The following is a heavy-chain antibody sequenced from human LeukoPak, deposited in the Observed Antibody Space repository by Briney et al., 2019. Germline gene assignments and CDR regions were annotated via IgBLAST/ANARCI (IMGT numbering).Heavy chain of an antibody. CDR3: ARSPAGPNYYGLDV. Sequence: GGSLRLSCAASGFTFSSYWMSWVRQAPGKGLEWVANIKQDGSEKYYVDSVKGRFTISRDNAKNSLYLQMNSLRAEDTGLYYCARSPAGPNYYGLDVWVQGTTFTVSS. CDR1: GFTFSSYW. J-gene: IGHJ6*02. D-gene: IGHD1-14*01. V-gene: IGHV3-7*01. CDR2: IKQDGSEK.